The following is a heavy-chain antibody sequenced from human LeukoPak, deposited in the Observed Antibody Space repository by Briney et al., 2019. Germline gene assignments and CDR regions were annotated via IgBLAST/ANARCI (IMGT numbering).Heavy chain of an antibody. J-gene: IGHJ6*03. CDR1: GFTLSSYA. CDR3: ARMGEGRYYQYYYMDV. V-gene: IGHV3-64*01. Sequence: PGGSLRLSCAASGFTLSSYAMHWVRQAPGKGLEYVSAISKNGGNTYYANSVKGRFSISRDNSKNTLYLQMGSVRTEDMAVYYCARMGEGRYYQYYYMDVWGKGTTVTVSS. CDR2: ISKNGGNT. D-gene: IGHD1-26*01.